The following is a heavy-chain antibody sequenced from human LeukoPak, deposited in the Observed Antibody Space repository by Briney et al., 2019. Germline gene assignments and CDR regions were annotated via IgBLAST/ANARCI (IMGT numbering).Heavy chain of an antibody. CDR1: GYTFTGYY. Sequence: ASVKVSCKASGYTFTGYYMHWVRQPHGQGLEWMGWINPNSGGTNYAQKFQGRVTMTRDTSISTAYMELSRLRSDDTAVYYCARSPLRYFDWFGYYGMDVWGQGTTVTVSS. CDR3: ARSPLRYFDWFGYYGMDV. D-gene: IGHD3-9*01. J-gene: IGHJ6*01. CDR2: INPNSGGT. V-gene: IGHV1-2*02.